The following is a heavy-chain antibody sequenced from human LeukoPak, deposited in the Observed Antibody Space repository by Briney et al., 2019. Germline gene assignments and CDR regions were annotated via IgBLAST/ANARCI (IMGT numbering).Heavy chain of an antibody. Sequence: KSGGSLRLSCAASGFTFSSYSMNWVRQAPGKGLEWVSSISSSSSYIYYADSVKGRFTISRDNAKNSLYLQMNSLRAEDTAVYYCARDFGDYYDSSGPNRPSFDYWGQGTLVTVSS. CDR3: ARDFGDYYDSSGPNRPSFDY. CDR2: ISSSSSYI. J-gene: IGHJ4*02. V-gene: IGHV3-21*01. D-gene: IGHD3-22*01. CDR1: GFTFSSYS.